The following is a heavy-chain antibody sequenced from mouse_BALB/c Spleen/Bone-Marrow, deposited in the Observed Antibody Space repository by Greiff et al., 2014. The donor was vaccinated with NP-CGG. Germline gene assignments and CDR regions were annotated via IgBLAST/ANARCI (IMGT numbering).Heavy chain of an antibody. V-gene: IGHV5-9-1*01. J-gene: IGHJ2*01. Sequence: EVMLVESGGGLVKPGGSLKLSCAASGFTFSSYAMSWVRQTPEQRLEWVANISSGGSYTYYPDNVKGRFTISRDNAYNTLYLQMSSLRSEDTAVYYCARHGITRLLDYWGQGTTLTVSS. CDR1: GFTFSSYA. D-gene: IGHD2-4*01. CDR2: ISSGGSYT. CDR3: ARHGITRLLDY.